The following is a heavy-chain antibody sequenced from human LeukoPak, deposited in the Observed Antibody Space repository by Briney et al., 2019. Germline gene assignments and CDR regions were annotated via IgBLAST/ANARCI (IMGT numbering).Heavy chain of an antibody. D-gene: IGHD6-6*01. Sequence: GGSLRLSCAASGFTFSSYSMNWVRQAPGKGLELVSYISSSSVTMYYADSVKGRFTISRDNAKNSLYLQMNSLRAEDTAVYYCARDLYSSSSVYYYYMDVWGKGTTVTVSS. CDR1: GFTFSSYS. V-gene: IGHV3-48*01. J-gene: IGHJ6*03. CDR3: ARDLYSSSSVYYYYMDV. CDR2: ISSSSVTM.